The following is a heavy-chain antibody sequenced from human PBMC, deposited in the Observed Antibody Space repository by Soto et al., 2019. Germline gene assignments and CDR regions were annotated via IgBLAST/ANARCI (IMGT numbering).Heavy chain of an antibody. D-gene: IGHD2-15*01. CDR3: ARDRYCSGGSCYRDWYFDL. Sequence: GGSLGLSCAAAGFTFSSYWMSWVRQAPGKGLEWVANIKQDGSEKYYVDSVKGRFTISRDNAKNSLYLQMNSLRAEDTAVYYCARDRYCSGGSCYRDWYFDLWGRGTLVTVSS. CDR2: IKQDGSEK. CDR1: GFTFSSYW. V-gene: IGHV3-7*01. J-gene: IGHJ2*01.